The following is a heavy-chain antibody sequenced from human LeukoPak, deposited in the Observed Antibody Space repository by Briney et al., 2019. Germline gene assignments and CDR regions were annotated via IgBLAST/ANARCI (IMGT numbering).Heavy chain of an antibody. CDR3: ASTRSVGATINLDAFDI. CDR2: ISSSSSYI. D-gene: IGHD1-26*01. Sequence: GGSLRLSCAASGFTFSSYSMNWVRQAPGKGLEWVSSISSSSSYIYYADSVRGRFTISRDNAKNSLYLQMNSLRAEDTAVYYRASTRSVGATINLDAFDIWGQGTMVTVSS. V-gene: IGHV3-21*01. J-gene: IGHJ3*02. CDR1: GFTFSSYS.